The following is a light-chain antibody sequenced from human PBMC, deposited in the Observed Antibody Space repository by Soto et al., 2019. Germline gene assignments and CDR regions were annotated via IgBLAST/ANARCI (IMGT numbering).Light chain of an antibody. V-gene: IGLV1-51*01. J-gene: IGLJ3*02. CDR3: GTWDNSLNTWV. CDR1: SSNIGSNY. Sequence: QSVLTQPPSVSAAPGQRVTISCSGSSSNIGSNYVSWYQQLPGAAPRLLIYDNNKRPSGIPDRFSGSKSATSATLGITGLQTGDEADYYCGTWDNSLNTWVFGGGAKLTVL. CDR2: DNN.